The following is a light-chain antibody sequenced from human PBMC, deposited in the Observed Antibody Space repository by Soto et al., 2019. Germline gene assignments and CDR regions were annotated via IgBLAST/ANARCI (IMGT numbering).Light chain of an antibody. V-gene: IGKV3-15*01. J-gene: IGKJ1*01. CDR2: GAY. CDR3: QHYNYWPPKT. CDR1: QSVGNN. Sequence: EIVMRQSAATLSLSPGDRTTLSCRASQSVGNNLAWYQQKPGQAPRLLIYGAYTRATGIPARFSGSGSGTDFTLTISSLQSEDFAVYYCQHYNYWPPKTFGQGTKVDIK.